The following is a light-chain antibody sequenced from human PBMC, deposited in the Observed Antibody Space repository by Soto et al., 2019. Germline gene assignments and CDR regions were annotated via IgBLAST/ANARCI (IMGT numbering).Light chain of an antibody. CDR3: QQYEIFPIT. CDR2: DAS. CDR1: HDIRKY. Sequence: DIQMTQSPSSLSASVGDRVTITCQASHDIRKYLNWYQQKPGKAPKLLIYDASNMETGVPSRFTGSGSGTDFTFTISGLQPEESATYYGQQYEIFPITFGQGTRLEIK. V-gene: IGKV1-33*01. J-gene: IGKJ5*01.